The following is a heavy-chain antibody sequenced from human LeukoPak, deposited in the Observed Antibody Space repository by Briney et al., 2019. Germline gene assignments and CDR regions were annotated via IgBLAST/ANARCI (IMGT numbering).Heavy chain of an antibody. Sequence: SETLSLTCTVSGGSISSSSYYWGWIRQPPGKGLEWIGSIYYSGSTYYNPSLKSRVTISVDTSKNQFSLKLSSVTAADTAVYYCASYYSSGELFDYWGQGTLVTVSS. J-gene: IGHJ4*02. CDR3: ASYYSSGELFDY. V-gene: IGHV4-39*01. CDR2: IYYSGST. CDR1: GGSISSSSYY. D-gene: IGHD6-19*01.